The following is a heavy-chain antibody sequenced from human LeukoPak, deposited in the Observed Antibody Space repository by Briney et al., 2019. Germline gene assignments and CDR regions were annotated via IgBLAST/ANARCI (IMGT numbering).Heavy chain of an antibody. CDR1: GGSISSYY. CDR3: ARGVVPAAIRFDP. J-gene: IGHJ5*02. D-gene: IGHD2-2*02. CDR2: IYYSGST. Sequence: PSETLSLTCTVSGGSISSYYWSWIRQPPGKGLEWIGYIYYSGSTNYNPSLKSRVTISVDTSKNQFSLKLSSVTAADTAVYYCARGVVPAAIRFDPWGQGTLVTVSS. V-gene: IGHV4-59*01.